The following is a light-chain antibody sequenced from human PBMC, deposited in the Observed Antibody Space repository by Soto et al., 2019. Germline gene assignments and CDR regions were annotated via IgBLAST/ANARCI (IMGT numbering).Light chain of an antibody. Sequence: EIVLTQSPDTLSVSPGERATISCRASQTVGSNLAWYQQKPGQAPRLLIYGASTRATGIPARFSGSGSGTEFTLTISSLQSEDLAVYYCQQYNNWPPWTFGQGTKVDI. V-gene: IGKV3-15*01. CDR3: QQYNNWPPWT. CDR1: QTVGSN. J-gene: IGKJ1*01. CDR2: GAS.